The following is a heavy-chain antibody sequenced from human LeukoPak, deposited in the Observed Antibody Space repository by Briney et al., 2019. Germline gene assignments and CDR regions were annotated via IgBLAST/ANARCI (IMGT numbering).Heavy chain of an antibody. CDR1: GFTFSSYA. J-gene: IGHJ6*02. Sequence: PGRSLRLSCAASGFTFSSYAMHSVRQAPGKGLGWVAVISYDGSNKYYADSVKGRFTISRDNSKNTLYLQMNSLRAEDTAVYDCARDRSSSWYYYYGMDVWGQGTTVTVSS. CDR3: ARDRSSSWYYYYGMDV. CDR2: ISYDGSNK. D-gene: IGHD6-13*01. V-gene: IGHV3-30-3*01.